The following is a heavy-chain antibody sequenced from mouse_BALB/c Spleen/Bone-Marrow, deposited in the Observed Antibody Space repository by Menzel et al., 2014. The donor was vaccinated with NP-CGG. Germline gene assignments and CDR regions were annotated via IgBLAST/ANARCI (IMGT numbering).Heavy chain of an antibody. V-gene: IGHV14-3*02. J-gene: IGHJ2*01. CDR1: GFNIKDTY. D-gene: IGHD2-4*01. CDR3: VSNDSGSYFDY. Sequence: EVQLQQSGAELVKPGASVKLSCTASGFNIKDTYMHWVKQRPEQGLEWIGRIDPANGNTKYDPKFQGKATITADTSSNPASLQFSSLPSEATAVYSGVSNDSGSYFDYWGQGTPLTVSS. CDR2: IDPANGNT.